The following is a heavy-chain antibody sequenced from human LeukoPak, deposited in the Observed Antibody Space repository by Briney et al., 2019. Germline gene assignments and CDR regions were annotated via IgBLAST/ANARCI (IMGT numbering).Heavy chain of an antibody. V-gene: IGHV3-48*03. D-gene: IGHD6-19*01. J-gene: IGHJ4*02. CDR2: VSSSGSTI. CDR1: GFTFSSYE. Sequence: GGSLRLSCAASGFTFSSYEMNWVRQAPGKGLEWVSYVSSSGSTIYYADSVKGRFTISRDNAKNSLYLQMNSLRAEDTAVYYCAREIAVAGFDYWGQGTLVTVS. CDR3: AREIAVAGFDY.